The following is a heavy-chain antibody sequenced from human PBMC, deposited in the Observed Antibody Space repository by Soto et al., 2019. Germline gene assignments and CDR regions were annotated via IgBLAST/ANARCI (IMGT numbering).Heavy chain of an antibody. CDR2: IYPGDSDT. Sequence: GESLKISCKGSGYSFASHWVAWVRQMPEKGLEWIGTIYPGDSDTKYSSAFRGHATISADTSISTAYLQWRSLEATDSAIYYCARYSGSYWHYLDFWGQGTLVTVSS. J-gene: IGHJ4*02. CDR1: GYSFASHW. V-gene: IGHV5-51*01. CDR3: ARYSGSYWHYLDF. D-gene: IGHD1-26*01.